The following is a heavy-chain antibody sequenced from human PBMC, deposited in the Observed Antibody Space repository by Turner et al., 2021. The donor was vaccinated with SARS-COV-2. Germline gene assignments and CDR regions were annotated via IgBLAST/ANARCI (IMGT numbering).Heavy chain of an antibody. Sequence: EVQLLESGGGLVQPGGSLRLSCSASGFTFSSYAMSWVRQAPGKGLEWVSGISDSGGSTYYADSVKGRFTISRDNSKNTLYLQMNSLRAEDTAVYYCAKVASNPGDYFDYWGQGTLVTVS. CDR1: GFTFSSYA. J-gene: IGHJ4*02. D-gene: IGHD4-17*01. CDR3: AKVASNPGDYFDY. V-gene: IGHV3-23*01. CDR2: ISDSGGST.